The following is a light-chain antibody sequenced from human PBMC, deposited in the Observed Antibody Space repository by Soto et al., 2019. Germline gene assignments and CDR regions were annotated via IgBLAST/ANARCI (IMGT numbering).Light chain of an antibody. Sequence: EIVMTQSPATLSVSPGERATLSCRASQSVSRNLAWYQQKPGQPPRLLISDASTRATGVPARFGGSRSGTEFTLTISGLQSEDFAVYYCQQYGDWPPDTFGQGTKGEI. CDR1: QSVSRN. CDR3: QQYGDWPPDT. J-gene: IGKJ2*01. V-gene: IGKV3-15*01. CDR2: DAS.